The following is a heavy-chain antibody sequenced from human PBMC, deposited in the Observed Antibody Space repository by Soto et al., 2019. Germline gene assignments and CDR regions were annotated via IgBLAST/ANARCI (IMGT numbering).Heavy chain of an antibody. CDR3: ARQDRVVAEGRWFDP. CDR1: GYSISSGYH. J-gene: IGHJ5*02. D-gene: IGHD2-15*01. CDR2: AHYSGNT. Sequence: SETLSLTCTVSGYSISSGYHWAWIRQPPGKGLEWLGSAHYSGNTYYNPSLKSRLTISVDKSKNQFSLNLSSVTAADTAVYYCARQDRVVAEGRWFDPWGQGTLVTVSS. V-gene: IGHV4-38-2*02.